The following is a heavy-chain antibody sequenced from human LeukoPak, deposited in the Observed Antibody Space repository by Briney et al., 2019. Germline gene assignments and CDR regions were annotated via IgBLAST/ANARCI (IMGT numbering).Heavy chain of an antibody. CDR2: ISGSGGST. CDR1: GFTFSSYA. Sequence: PGGSLRLSCAASGFTFSSYAMSWVRQAPGKGLEWVSAISGSGGSTYYADSVKGRFTISRDNSKNTLYLQMNSLRAEDTAVYYCARARTWIQLWFLDYWGQGTLVTVSS. D-gene: IGHD5-18*01. V-gene: IGHV3-23*01. CDR3: ARARTWIQLWFLDY. J-gene: IGHJ4*02.